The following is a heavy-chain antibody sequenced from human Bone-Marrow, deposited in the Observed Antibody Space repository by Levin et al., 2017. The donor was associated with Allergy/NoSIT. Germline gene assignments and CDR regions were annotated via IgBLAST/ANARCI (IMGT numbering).Heavy chain of an antibody. J-gene: IGHJ4*02. V-gene: IGHV4-31*03. CDR1: GGSISTGGFH. CDR2: IYYSGNT. D-gene: IGHD5-24*01. Sequence: SETLSLTCSLSGGSISTGGFHWSWVRQRPGKGLEWIGYIYYSGNTYYNPSLQSRLSISIATSKNQFSLRLTSVTAADTDVYYCAREDGYGFDYWGQGTLVTVSS. CDR3: AREDGYGFDY.